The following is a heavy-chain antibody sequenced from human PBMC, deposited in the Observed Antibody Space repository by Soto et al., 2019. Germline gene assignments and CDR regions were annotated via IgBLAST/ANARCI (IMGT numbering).Heavy chain of an antibody. V-gene: IGHV1-46*03. D-gene: IGHD3-10*01. CDR3: ARDPDAITMVRPRYAFDI. CDR2: INPSGGST. CDR1: GYTFTSYY. J-gene: IGHJ3*02. Sequence: VASVKVSCKASGYTFTSYYMHWVRQAPGQGLEWMGIINPSGGSTSYAQKFQGRVTMTRDTSTSTVYMELSSLRSEDTAVYYCARDPDAITMVRPRYAFDIWGQGTMVTVSS.